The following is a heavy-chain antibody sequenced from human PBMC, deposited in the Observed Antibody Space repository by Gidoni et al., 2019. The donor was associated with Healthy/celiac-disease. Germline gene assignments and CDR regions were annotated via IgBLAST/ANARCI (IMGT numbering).Heavy chain of an antibody. D-gene: IGHD1-26*01. CDR2: IYTSGST. V-gene: IGHV4-61*02. J-gene: IGHJ4*02. CDR3: ARDRRELPDY. CDR1: GGSISSGSYY. Sequence: QVQLQESGPGLVKPSQTLSLTCTASGGSISSGSYYWSWIRQPAGKGLEWIGRIYTSGSTNYNPSLKSRVTISVDTSKNQFSLKLSSVTAADTAVYYCARDRRELPDYWGQGTLVTVSS.